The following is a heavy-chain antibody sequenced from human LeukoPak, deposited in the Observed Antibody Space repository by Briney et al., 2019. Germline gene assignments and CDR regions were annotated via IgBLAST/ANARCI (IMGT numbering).Heavy chain of an antibody. J-gene: IGHJ4*02. CDR3: AKHGDSGLNNFDY. V-gene: IGHV3-53*01. Sequence: GGSLRLSCAASGFTVSSNYMSWVRQAPGKGLEWVSVLYSGGTTYYADSVKGRFTISRDNSKNTLYLQMNSLRAEDTAVYYWAKHGDSGLNNFDYWGQGTLVTVSS. D-gene: IGHD4-17*01. CDR1: GFTVSSNY. CDR2: LYSGGTT.